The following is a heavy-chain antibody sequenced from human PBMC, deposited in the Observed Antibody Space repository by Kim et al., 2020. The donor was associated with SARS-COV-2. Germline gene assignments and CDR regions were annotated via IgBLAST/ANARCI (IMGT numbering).Heavy chain of an antibody. CDR2: ISSSSSYI. CDR1: GFTFSSYS. CDR3: ASEPYYDFWH. J-gene: IGHJ4*02. D-gene: IGHD3-3*01. Sequence: GGSLRLSCAASGFTFSSYSMNWVRQAPGKGLEWVSSISSSSSYIYYAHSVKGRFTISRDNAKNSLYLQMNSLRAEDTAVYYCASEPYYDFWHWGQGTLVTVSS. V-gene: IGHV3-21*01.